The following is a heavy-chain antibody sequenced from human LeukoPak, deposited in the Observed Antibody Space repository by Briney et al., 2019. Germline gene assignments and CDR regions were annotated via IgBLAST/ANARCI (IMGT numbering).Heavy chain of an antibody. CDR3: AKDTEVLVVTPIFDY. CDR2: IYDSGST. V-gene: IGHV4-39*02. Sequence: PSETLSLTCTVSGASISGSGYYWGWIRQPPGKGLEWIGNIYDSGSTYYNASLQSRVTISIDTSKNQFSLRLSSVTAADTAMYYCAKDTEVLVVTPIFDYWGQGILVTVSS. J-gene: IGHJ4*02. CDR1: GASISGSGYY. D-gene: IGHD2-21*02.